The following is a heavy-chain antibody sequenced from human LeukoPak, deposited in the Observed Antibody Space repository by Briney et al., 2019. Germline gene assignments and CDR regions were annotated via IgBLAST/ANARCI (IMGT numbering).Heavy chain of an antibody. J-gene: IGHJ5*02. D-gene: IGHD1-26*01. Sequence: SETLSLTCTVSGGSISSSSYYWGWIRQPPGKGLEWIGNIFYRGSTYYNLSLKSRVTISVDTSKNQFSLKLSSVTAADTAVYYCARKIGNSTPFNWFDPWGQGTLVTVSS. V-gene: IGHV4-39*07. CDR3: ARKIGNSTPFNWFDP. CDR2: IFYRGST. CDR1: GGSISSSSYY.